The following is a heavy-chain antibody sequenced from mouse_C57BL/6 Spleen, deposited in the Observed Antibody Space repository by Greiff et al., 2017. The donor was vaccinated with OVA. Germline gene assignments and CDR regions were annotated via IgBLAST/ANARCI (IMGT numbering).Heavy chain of an antibody. J-gene: IGHJ2*01. Sequence: QVQLQQPGAELVKPGASVKLSCKASGYTFTSYWMQWVKQRPGQGLEWIGEIDPSDSYTNYNQKLKGKATLTVDTSSSTAYMQISSQTSEDSAVYYCARSYSTGKDDDWGQGTTLTVSS. CDR2: IDPSDSYT. V-gene: IGHV1-50*01. CDR3: ARSYSTGKDDD. D-gene: IGHD4-1*02. CDR1: GYTFTSYW.